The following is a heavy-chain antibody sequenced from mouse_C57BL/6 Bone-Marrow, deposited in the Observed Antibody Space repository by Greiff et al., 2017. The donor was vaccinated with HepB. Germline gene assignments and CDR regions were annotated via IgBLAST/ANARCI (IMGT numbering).Heavy chain of an antibody. V-gene: IGHV1-72*01. CDR3: ASRWLLGAY. D-gene: IGHD2-3*01. J-gene: IGHJ3*01. CDR1: GYTFTSYW. Sequence: QVQLQQPGAELVKPGASVKLSCKASGYTFTSYWMHWVKQSPGRGLEWIGRIYPNSGGTKYNEKFKSKATLTVDKPSSTAYMQLSSLTSEDSAVYYCASRWLLGAYWGQGTLVTVSA. CDR2: IYPNSGGT.